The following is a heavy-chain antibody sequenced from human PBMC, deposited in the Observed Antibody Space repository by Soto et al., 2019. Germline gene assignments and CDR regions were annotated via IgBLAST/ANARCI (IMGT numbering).Heavy chain of an antibody. CDR3: ARGASNYDFWCGYYSPDLFNY. D-gene: IGHD3-3*01. J-gene: IGHJ4*02. CDR2: IIPFFDLA. CDR1: GGTFSTYA. Sequence: QVQLVQSGAEVKKPGSSVKVSCKASGGTFSTYAVSWVRQAPGQGLEWMGGIIPFFDLANYAQNFQGRVTITADELTGTAYMELSSLRSEDTAVYYCARGASNYDFWCGYYSPDLFNYWGQGTLVTVSS. V-gene: IGHV1-69*01.